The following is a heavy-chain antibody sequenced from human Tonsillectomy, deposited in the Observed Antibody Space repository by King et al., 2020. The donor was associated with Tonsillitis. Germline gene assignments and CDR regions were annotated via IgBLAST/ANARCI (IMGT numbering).Heavy chain of an antibody. CDR1: GFTFSNYW. D-gene: IGHD3-22*01. V-gene: IGHV3-74*01. CDR2: INTDASST. Sequence: VQLVESGGGLVQPGGSLRLSCAASGFTFSNYWMHWVRQAPGKGLAWVSRINTDASSTRYADSVKGRFTISRDNARNTLYLQMNSLRVEDTAVYYCARGDYYDSKVFDSWGQGTLLTVSS. J-gene: IGHJ4*02. CDR3: ARGDYYDSKVFDS.